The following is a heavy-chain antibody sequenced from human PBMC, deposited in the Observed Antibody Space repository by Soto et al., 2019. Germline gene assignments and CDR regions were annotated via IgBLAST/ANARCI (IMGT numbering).Heavy chain of an antibody. V-gene: IGHV3-23*01. CDR3: AKDRLGSSSDSYHYFDY. Sequence: PGGSLRLSCAASGFTFSSFAMSWVRQAPGKGLEWVSAVSGSGGTTYYADSVKGRFTISRDNSKNTVYLQMNSLRAEDTAVYYCAKDRLGSSSDSYHYFDYWGQGTLVTVSS. D-gene: IGHD2-2*01. CDR1: GFTFSSFA. CDR2: VSGSGGTT. J-gene: IGHJ4*02.